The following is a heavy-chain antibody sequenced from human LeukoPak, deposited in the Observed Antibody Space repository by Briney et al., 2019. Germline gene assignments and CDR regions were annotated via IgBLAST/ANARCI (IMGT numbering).Heavy chain of an antibody. CDR3: ASSLYYYTSGAGLDY. Sequence: PSETLSLTCTVSGGSISTYYWSWIRQPAGKGLEWIGRIDASGKTDYNPSLKGRVTMSVDTSKNQFSLNLSSVTAADTAIYYCASSLYYYTSGAGLDYWGQGTLVTVSS. D-gene: IGHD3-10*01. CDR2: IDASGKT. J-gene: IGHJ4*02. CDR1: GGSISTYY. V-gene: IGHV4-4*07.